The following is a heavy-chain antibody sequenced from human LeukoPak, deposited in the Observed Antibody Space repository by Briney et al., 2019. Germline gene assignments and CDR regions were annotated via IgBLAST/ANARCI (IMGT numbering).Heavy chain of an antibody. CDR3: ARGAEMIDSSSWYEGFDY. CDR2: ISWNSGDM. V-gene: IGHV3-9*01. CDR1: GFTFDDYA. D-gene: IGHD6-13*01. Sequence: PGRSLRLSCAASGFTFDDYAMHWVRQAPGKGLEWVSGISWNSGDMDYADSVKGRFTISRDNAKNTLYLQMNSLRAEDTAVYYCARGAEMIDSSSWYEGFDYWGQGTLVTVSS. J-gene: IGHJ4*02.